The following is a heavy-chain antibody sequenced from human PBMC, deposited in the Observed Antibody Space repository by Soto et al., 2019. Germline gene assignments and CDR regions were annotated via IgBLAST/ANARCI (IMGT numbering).Heavy chain of an antibody. J-gene: IGHJ6*02. D-gene: IGHD3-3*01. CDR2: INHSGST. Sequence: QVQLQQWGAGLLKPSETLSLTCAVYGGSFSGYYWSWIRQPPGKGLEWIGEINHSGSTNYNPSLKSRVTISVDTSKNQFSLKLSSVTAADTAVYYCARGRGVLRFLEWLPHPYGMDVWGQGTTVTVSS. CDR3: ARGRGVLRFLEWLPHPYGMDV. CDR1: GGSFSGYY. V-gene: IGHV4-34*01.